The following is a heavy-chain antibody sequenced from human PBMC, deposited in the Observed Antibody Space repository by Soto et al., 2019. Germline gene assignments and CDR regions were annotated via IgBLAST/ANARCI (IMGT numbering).Heavy chain of an antibody. CDR1: GGSISSGGYS. Sequence: PSETLSLTCAVSGGSISSGGYSWSWIRQPPGKGLEWIGYIYYSGSTNYNPSLKSRVTISVDKSKNQFSLKLSSVTAADTAVYYCASLPATSDFDYWGQGTLVTVSS. CDR3: ASLPATSDFDY. CDR2: IYYSGST. J-gene: IGHJ4*02. D-gene: IGHD2-2*01. V-gene: IGHV4-30-2*01.